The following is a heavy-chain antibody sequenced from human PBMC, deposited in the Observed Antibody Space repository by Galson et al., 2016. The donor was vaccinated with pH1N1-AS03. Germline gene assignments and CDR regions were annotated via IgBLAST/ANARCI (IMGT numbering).Heavy chain of an antibody. D-gene: IGHD6-13*01. CDR2: IKSKTDGATT. J-gene: IGHJ4*02. CDR1: GFTFTNAW. Sequence: SLRLSCAASGFTFTNAWMSWVRQAPGKGLEWVGRIKSKTDGATTDYAAPVKGRFTISRDDSRNTLYLQMNGLKTEDTAVYFCTTDPLYTSIWDDYFDSWGQGTLVAVSS. V-gene: IGHV3-15*01. CDR3: TTDPLYTSIWDDYFDS.